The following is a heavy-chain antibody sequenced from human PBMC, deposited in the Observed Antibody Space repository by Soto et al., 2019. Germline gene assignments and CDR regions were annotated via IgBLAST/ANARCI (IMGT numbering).Heavy chain of an antibody. Sequence: PGGSLRLSCAASGFTFSSYAMSWVRQAPGKGLEWVSAISGSGGSTYYADSVKGRFTISRDNSKNTLYLQMNSLRAEDTAVYYCAKGAISVFCSGGSCYSALYYYGMDVWGQGTTVTVSS. V-gene: IGHV3-23*01. J-gene: IGHJ6*02. CDR2: ISGSGGST. CDR3: AKGAISVFCSGGSCYSALYYYGMDV. D-gene: IGHD2-15*01. CDR1: GFTFSSYA.